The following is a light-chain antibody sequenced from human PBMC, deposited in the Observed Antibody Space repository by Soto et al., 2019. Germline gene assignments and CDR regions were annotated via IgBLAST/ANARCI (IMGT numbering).Light chain of an antibody. CDR2: EVI. J-gene: IGLJ1*01. Sequence: QSALTQPPSVSGSPGQSITISCTGTSSDVGGYNYVSWYQQHPGKAPKLMIYEVINRPSGVSNRFSGSKSGDTASLNISGLQAGDEAHYYCSSYTSSNTLVFGTGTKVTVL. CDR3: SSYTSSNTLV. V-gene: IGLV2-14*01. CDR1: SSDVGGYNY.